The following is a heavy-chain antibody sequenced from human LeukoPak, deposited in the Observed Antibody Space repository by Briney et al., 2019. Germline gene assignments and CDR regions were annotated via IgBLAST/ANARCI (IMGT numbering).Heavy chain of an antibody. Sequence: SETLSLTCTVSGGSISNYYWNWIRQPPGKGLEWIGYIYYSGSTNYNPSLKSRVTISVDTSKNQFSLKLSSVTAADTAVYYCARGATGYTYGPTLINWFDPWGQGTLVTVSS. CDR1: GGSISNYY. CDR3: ARGATGYTYGPTLINWFDP. CDR2: IYYSGST. V-gene: IGHV4-59*01. D-gene: IGHD5-18*01. J-gene: IGHJ5*02.